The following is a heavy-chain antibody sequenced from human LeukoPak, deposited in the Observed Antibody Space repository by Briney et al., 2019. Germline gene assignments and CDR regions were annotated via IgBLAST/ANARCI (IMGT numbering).Heavy chain of an antibody. V-gene: IGHV5-51*01. CDR1: GYSFTSYW. J-gene: IGHJ4*02. CDR2: IYLGDSDT. Sequence: GESLKISCKGSGYSFTSYWIGWVRQMPGKGLEWMGIIYLGDSDTRYSPSFQGQVTISADKSISTAYLQWSSLKASDTAMYYCARQEASDPDYFDYWGQGTLVTVSS. CDR3: ARQEASDPDYFDY.